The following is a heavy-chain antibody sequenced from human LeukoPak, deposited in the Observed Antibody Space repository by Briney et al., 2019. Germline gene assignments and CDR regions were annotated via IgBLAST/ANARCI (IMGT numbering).Heavy chain of an antibody. J-gene: IGHJ3*01. CDR3: ARLFAYGSGSYYLRDDAFDV. V-gene: IGHV1-18*01. Sequence: GASVKVSCKASGYTFTSYGISWVRQAPGQGLEWMGWISAYNGNTNYAQKLQGRATMTTDTSTTTAYLEVRSLRSDDTAVYYCARLFAYGSGSYYLRDDAFDVWGQGTMVTVSS. D-gene: IGHD3-10*01. CDR2: ISAYNGNT. CDR1: GYTFTSYG.